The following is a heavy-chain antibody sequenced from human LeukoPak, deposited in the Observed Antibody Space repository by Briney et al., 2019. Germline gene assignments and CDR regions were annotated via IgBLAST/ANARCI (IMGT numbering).Heavy chain of an antibody. J-gene: IGHJ4*02. V-gene: IGHV3-53*01. CDR3: ARDRLYISSSEDY. CDR2: IYSGGST. CDR1: GFTVSSNY. Sequence: GGSLRLSCAASGFTVSSNYMSWVRQAPGKGLEWVSVIYSGGSTYYADSVKGRFTISRDSSKNTPYLQMNSLRVEDTAVYYCARDRLYISSSEDYWGQGILVTVSS. D-gene: IGHD6-6*01.